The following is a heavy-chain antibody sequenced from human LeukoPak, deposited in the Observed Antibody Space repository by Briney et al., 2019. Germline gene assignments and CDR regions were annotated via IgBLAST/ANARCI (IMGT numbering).Heavy chain of an antibody. CDR3: ARHSADAWIQLWLPSGDY. V-gene: IGHV4-39*01. CDR2: IYYSGST. D-gene: IGHD5-18*01. CDR1: GGSVSSSSYY. J-gene: IGHJ4*02. Sequence: SETLSLTCTVSGGSVSSSSYYWGWIRQPPGKGLEWIGSIYYSGSTYYNPSLKSRVTISVDTSKNQFSLKLSSVTAADTAVYYCARHSADAWIQLWLPSGDYWGQGTLVTVSS.